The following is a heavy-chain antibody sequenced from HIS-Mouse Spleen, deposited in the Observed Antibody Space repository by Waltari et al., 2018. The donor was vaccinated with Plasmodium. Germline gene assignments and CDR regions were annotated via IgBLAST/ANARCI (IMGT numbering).Heavy chain of an antibody. D-gene: IGHD2-15*01. V-gene: IGHV3-9*01. CDR1: GFPFDDYA. CDR2: ISWNSGSI. J-gene: IGHJ4*02. Sequence: VQLVESGGGLVQPGWSLRLSCAASGFPFDDYALHWVRKAPGKGLEWVSGISWNSGSIGYADSVKGRFTISRDNAKNSLYLQMNSLRAEDTALYYCAKDFCSGGSCLGLFDYWGQGTLVTVSS. CDR3: AKDFCSGGSCLGLFDY.